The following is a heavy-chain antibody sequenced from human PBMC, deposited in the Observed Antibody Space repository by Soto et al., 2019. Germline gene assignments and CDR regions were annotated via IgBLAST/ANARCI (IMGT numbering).Heavy chain of an antibody. CDR3: ARLYGGTLLDY. CDR1: GGSFSGYS. V-gene: IGHV4-31*11. J-gene: IGHJ4*02. Sequence: TLSLPFAVYGGSFSGYSWSWILQHPGKGLEWIGYIYYSESTYYNPSLKSRVTISVDTSKNQFSLKLSYVTAADTAVYYCARLYGGTLLDYWGQGTLVTVSS. CDR2: IYYSEST. D-gene: IGHD4-17*01.